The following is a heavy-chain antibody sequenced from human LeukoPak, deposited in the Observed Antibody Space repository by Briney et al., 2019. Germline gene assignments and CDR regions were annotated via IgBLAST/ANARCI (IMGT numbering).Heavy chain of an antibody. Sequence: PGGSLRLSCAASGFTFSSYAMSLVRQAAGKGLEWVSAISGSGGSTYYADPVKGRFTISRDNSKNSLYLQMNSLRAEDTAVYYCARVGTSSGRYFQHWGQGTLVTVSS. J-gene: IGHJ1*01. CDR1: GFTFSSYA. CDR3: ARVGTSSGRYFQH. D-gene: IGHD6-25*01. V-gene: IGHV3-23*01. CDR2: ISGSGGST.